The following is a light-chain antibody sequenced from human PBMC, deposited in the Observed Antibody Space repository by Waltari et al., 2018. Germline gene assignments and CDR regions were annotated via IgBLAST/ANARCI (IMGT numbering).Light chain of an antibody. CDR3: QQYYSTPLT. Sequence: EIVMTQSPESLAVSLRDRATINCTSSESVLYSSNNKNHLAWYQQKPGQPPKLLLYWASTRKSGVPDRFSGSGSETDFTLTVTSLQAEDVAVYYCQQYYSTPLTFGGGTKVEIK. CDR2: WAS. V-gene: IGKV4-1*01. J-gene: IGKJ4*01. CDR1: ESVLYSSNNKNH.